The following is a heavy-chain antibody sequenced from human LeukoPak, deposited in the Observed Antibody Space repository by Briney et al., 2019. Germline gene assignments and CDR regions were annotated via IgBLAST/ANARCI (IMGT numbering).Heavy chain of an antibody. Sequence: SETLSLTCTVSGGSISSSSYYWGWIRQPPGKGLEWIGSIYYSGSAYYNSSLKSRVTVSVDTSRNQFSLKVNSVTAADTAVYYCATMGDGYSPFNYWGQGTLVTVSS. CDR3: ATMGDGYSPFNY. V-gene: IGHV4-39*07. CDR1: GGSISSSSYY. J-gene: IGHJ4*02. D-gene: IGHD5-24*01. CDR2: IYYSGSA.